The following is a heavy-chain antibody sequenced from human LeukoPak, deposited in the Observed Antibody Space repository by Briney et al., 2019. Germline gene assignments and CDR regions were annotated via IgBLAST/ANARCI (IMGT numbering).Heavy chain of an antibody. Sequence: PSETLSLTCAVYGGSFSGYYWSWIRQHPGKGLEWIGYIFYSGSTYYNPSLKSRVTISVDTSKNLFSLKLSSVTAADTAVYYCARDRDRGTFDYWGQGTLVTVSS. J-gene: IGHJ4*02. CDR2: IFYSGST. CDR1: GGSFSGYY. V-gene: IGHV4-31*11. CDR3: ARDRDRGTFDY. D-gene: IGHD1/OR15-1a*01.